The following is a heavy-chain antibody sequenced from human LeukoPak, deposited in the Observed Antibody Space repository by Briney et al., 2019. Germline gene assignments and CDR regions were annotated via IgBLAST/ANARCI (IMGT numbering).Heavy chain of an antibody. Sequence: PSETLSLTCTVSGGSISSYYWSWIRQPPGKGLEWIGYIYYSGSTNYNPSLKSRVTISVDTSKNQFSLKLSSVTAADTAVYYCARNHQGRTYYYYYYYMDVWGNGATVTVSS. V-gene: IGHV4-59*01. CDR1: GGSISSYY. CDR2: IYYSGST. D-gene: IGHD1-14*01. J-gene: IGHJ6*03. CDR3: ARNHQGRTYYYYYYYMDV.